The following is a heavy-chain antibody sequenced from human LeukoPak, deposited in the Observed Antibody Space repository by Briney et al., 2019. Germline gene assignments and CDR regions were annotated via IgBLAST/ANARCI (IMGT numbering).Heavy chain of an antibody. CDR3: ARGGYPRSLYYYYGMDV. V-gene: IGHV1-2*02. CDR1: GYTFTGYY. Sequence: ASVNVSCKASGYTFTGYYMHWVRQAPGQGLEWMGWINPNSGGTNYAQKFQGRVTMTRDTSISTAYMELSRLRSDDTAVYYCARGGYPRSLYYYYGMDVWGQGTTVTVSS. D-gene: IGHD5-12*01. J-gene: IGHJ6*02. CDR2: INPNSGGT.